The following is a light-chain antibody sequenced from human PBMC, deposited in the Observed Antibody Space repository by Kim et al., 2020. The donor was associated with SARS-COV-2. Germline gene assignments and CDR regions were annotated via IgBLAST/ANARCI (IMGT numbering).Light chain of an antibody. CDR3: QAWDSGHVV. CDR2: QDT. V-gene: IGLV3-1*01. J-gene: IGLJ2*01. CDR1: KLGDKY. Sequence: SYELTQPPSVSVSPGQTASITCSGDKLGDKYACWYQQKPGQSPVLVIYQDTKRPSRIPERFSGSNSGNTATLTISGTQAMDEADYYCQAWDSGHVVFGGGTQLTVL.